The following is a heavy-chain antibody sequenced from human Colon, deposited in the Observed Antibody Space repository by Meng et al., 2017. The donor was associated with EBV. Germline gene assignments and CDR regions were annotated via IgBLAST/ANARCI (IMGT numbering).Heavy chain of an antibody. CDR3: ASFDHIPRRNYFDY. CDR2: IHHSGSA. J-gene: IGHJ4*02. Sequence: GQLQESGPGLVDPSPPPSLPCTVSGGSMSSGNYYWSWIRQPPGKGLEWIGYIHHSGSAYYNPSLKSRVSISVDTSKNQFSLNLNSMTAADTAVYYCASFDHIPRRNYFDYWGQGTLVTVSS. CDR1: GGSMSSGNYY. D-gene: IGHD2-21*01. V-gene: IGHV4-30-4*01.